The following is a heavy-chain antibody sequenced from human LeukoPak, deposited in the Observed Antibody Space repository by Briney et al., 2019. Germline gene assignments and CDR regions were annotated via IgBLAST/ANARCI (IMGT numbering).Heavy chain of an antibody. CDR1: GFTFSTYD. Sequence: PGGSLRLSCAASGFTFSTYDMHWVCQAPGKGLEWVSGITGSSTSTYYSDSVKGRFTISRDNSKNTLYLQMNSLRAEDTAVYYCARRAGAYSHPYDYWGQGTLVTVSS. D-gene: IGHD4/OR15-4a*01. V-gene: IGHV3-23*01. J-gene: IGHJ4*02. CDR2: ITGSSTST. CDR3: ARRAGAYSHPYDY.